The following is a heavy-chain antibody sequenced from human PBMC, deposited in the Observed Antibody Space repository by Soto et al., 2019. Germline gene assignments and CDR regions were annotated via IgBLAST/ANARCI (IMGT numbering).Heavy chain of an antibody. D-gene: IGHD3-10*01. CDR2: ISGSGDCT. J-gene: IGHJ6*02. CDR1: GFIFKMYW. CDR3: AKFREYYQGSGSRTYYFYGMDV. V-gene: IGHV3-23*01. Sequence: PGGSLRLSCAASGFIFKMYWMHWVRQSPGKGLVWISTISGSGDCTYYADSVKGRFTISRDNSKNTLFLQMNSLRAGDTALYYCAKFREYYQGSGSRTYYFYGMDVWGQGTTVTVSS.